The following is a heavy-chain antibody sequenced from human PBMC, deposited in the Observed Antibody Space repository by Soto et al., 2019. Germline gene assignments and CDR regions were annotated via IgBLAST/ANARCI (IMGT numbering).Heavy chain of an antibody. Sequence: VQLLESGGGLVQPGGSLRLSCAASGFTFSSSAMTWVRQAPGKGLEWVSFISGNSDTTYFADSVKGRFTISRDNSKSTLYLQMNSLRAEDTALYYCAKASSISWGVFDYWGQGTLITVSS. CDR2: ISGNSDTT. D-gene: IGHD6-13*01. CDR1: GFTFSSSA. V-gene: IGHV3-23*01. J-gene: IGHJ4*02. CDR3: AKASSISWGVFDY.